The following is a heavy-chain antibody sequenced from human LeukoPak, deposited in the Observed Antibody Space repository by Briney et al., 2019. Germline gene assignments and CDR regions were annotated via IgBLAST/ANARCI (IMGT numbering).Heavy chain of an antibody. CDR2: IYYSGST. J-gene: IGHJ5*02. V-gene: IGHV4-59*01. CDR1: GFTFTGYW. D-gene: IGHD2-2*02. Sequence: GSLRLSCAASGFTFTGYWMSWIRQPPGKGLEWIGYIYYSGSTNYNPSLKSRVTISVDTSKNQFSLKLSSVTAADTAVYYCARWADCSSTSCYIGAWFDPWGQGTLVTVSS. CDR3: ARWADCSSTSCYIGAWFDP.